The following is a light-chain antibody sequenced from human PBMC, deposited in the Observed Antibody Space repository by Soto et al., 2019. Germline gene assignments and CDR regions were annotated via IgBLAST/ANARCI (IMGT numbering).Light chain of an antibody. J-gene: IGKJ4*01. CDR2: GAS. Sequence: EIVLTQSPGTLSLSPGERATLSCRASQSVSSSYLAWYQQKPGQAPRLLIYGASSRATGIPDSFIGSGSGTDFTLTISRLEPEDFAVYYCQQYGSSPLTFGGGTKVEIK. CDR1: QSVSSSY. CDR3: QQYGSSPLT. V-gene: IGKV3-20*01.